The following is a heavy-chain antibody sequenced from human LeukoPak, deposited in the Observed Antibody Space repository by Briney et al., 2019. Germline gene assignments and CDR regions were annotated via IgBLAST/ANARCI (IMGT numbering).Heavy chain of an antibody. CDR1: GFTFSSYG. V-gene: IGHV3-30*18. CDR3: AKPLTSGSYSYFGY. D-gene: IGHD1-26*01. Sequence: GGSLRLSCAASGFTFSSYGMHWVRQAPGKGLEWVAVISYDGSNKYYADSVKGRFTISRDNSKNTLYLQMNSLRAEDTAVYYCAKPLTSGSYSYFGYWSQGTLVTVSS. CDR2: ISYDGSNK. J-gene: IGHJ4*02.